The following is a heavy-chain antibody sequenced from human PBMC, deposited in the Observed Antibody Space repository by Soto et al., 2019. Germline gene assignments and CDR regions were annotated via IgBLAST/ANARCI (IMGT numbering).Heavy chain of an antibody. CDR2: ISAYNGNT. D-gene: IGHD2-21*02. Sequence: WVRQAPGQGLEWLGWISAYNGNTNYAQKLQGRVTMTTDTSTSTAYMELRSLRSDYTAVYYCAAVTDEYFQHCGQGNLVTVSS. V-gene: IGHV1-18*01. J-gene: IGHJ1*01. CDR3: AAVTDEYFQH.